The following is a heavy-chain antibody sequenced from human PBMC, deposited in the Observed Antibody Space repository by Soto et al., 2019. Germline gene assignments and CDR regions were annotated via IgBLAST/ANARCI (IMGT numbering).Heavy chain of an antibody. CDR2: ISSSSSSM. CDR1: GFSFSNYG. D-gene: IGHD2-15*01. CDR3: ARDPRYCSGGDCYSSYYYYYMDV. J-gene: IGHJ6*03. V-gene: IGHV3-48*01. Sequence: EVQLVESGGGLVQPGGSLRLSCAASGFSFSNYGMHWVRRAPGKGLEWISYISSSSSSMYYTDSVKGRVTISRDKAKNSLYLQMNSLRAEDTAVYYCARDPRYCSGGDCYSSYYYYYMDVWGKGTTVTVSS.